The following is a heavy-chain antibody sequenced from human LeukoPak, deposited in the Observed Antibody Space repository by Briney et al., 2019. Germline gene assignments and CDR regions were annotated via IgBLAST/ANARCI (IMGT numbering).Heavy chain of an antibody. CDR1: GFTFDDYA. CDR2: ISGDGGST. D-gene: IGHD3-22*01. CDR3: AKENYDSSGYYWLYFDY. J-gene: IGHJ4*02. V-gene: IGHV3-43*02. Sequence: GGSLRLSCAASGFTFDDYAMHWVRQAPGKGLEWVSLISGDGGSTYYADSVKGRFTISRDNSKNSLYLQMNSLKTEDTALYYCAKENYDSSGYYWLYFDYWGQGTLVTVSS.